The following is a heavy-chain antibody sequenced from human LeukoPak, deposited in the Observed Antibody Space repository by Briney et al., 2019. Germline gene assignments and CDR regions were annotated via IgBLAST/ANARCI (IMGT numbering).Heavy chain of an antibody. Sequence: ASVTVSCTASGYTFTGYYMHWVRQAPGQGLEWMGRINPNSGGTNYAQKFQGRVTMTRDTSISTAYMELSRLRSDDTAVYYCARAGVGYYDFWSGPGGVDIWGQGTMVTVSS. CDR1: GYTFTGYY. CDR3: ARAGVGYYDFWSGPGGVDI. V-gene: IGHV1-2*06. D-gene: IGHD3-3*01. J-gene: IGHJ3*02. CDR2: INPNSGGT.